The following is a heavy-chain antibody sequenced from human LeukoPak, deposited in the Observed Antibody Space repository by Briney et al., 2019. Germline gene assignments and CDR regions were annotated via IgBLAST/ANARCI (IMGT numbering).Heavy chain of an antibody. CDR1: GYTFTGYY. CDR2: INPNSGGT. Sequence: GASVKVSCKASGYTFTGYYMHRVRQAPGQGLEWMGWINPNSGGTNYTQKLQGRVTMTRDTSISTAYMDLSRLRSDDTAVYYCARGSIVGATFDYFDYWGQGTLGTVSS. D-gene: IGHD1-26*01. J-gene: IGHJ4*02. CDR3: ARGSIVGATFDYFDY. V-gene: IGHV1-2*02.